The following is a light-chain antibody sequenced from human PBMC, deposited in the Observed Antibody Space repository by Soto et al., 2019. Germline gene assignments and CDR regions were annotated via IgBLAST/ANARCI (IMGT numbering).Light chain of an antibody. CDR3: HQYITYPWT. Sequence: DIQMTQSPSTLSASVGDRVTITCRASQSISSWLAWYQQKPGKAPKVLIYKASNLESGVPSRFSGSGSGTDFTLSISSLQSDDFATYYCHQYITYPWTFGQGTKVDI. V-gene: IGKV1-5*03. J-gene: IGKJ1*01. CDR2: KAS. CDR1: QSISSW.